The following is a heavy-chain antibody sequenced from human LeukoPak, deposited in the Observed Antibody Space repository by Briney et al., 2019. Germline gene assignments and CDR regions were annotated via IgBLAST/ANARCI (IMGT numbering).Heavy chain of an antibody. Sequence: SETLSLTCTVSGGSISSSSYYWGWIRQPPGTGLEWIGRIYYSGTTYYTLSLKSRVSISVDTSKNQFSLRLSSVTAADTAVYSCARFLTVWTGYWWFDPWGEGSLATVSS. CDR3: ARFLTVWTGYWWFDP. V-gene: IGHV4-39*07. J-gene: IGHJ5*02. CDR2: IYYSGTT. D-gene: IGHD3/OR15-3a*01. CDR1: GGSISSSSYY.